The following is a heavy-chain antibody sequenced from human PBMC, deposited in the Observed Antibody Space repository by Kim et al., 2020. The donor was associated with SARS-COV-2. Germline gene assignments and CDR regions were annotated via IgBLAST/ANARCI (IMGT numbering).Heavy chain of an antibody. CDR3: ARGSYYDSSGYYSNAAFDI. V-gene: IGHV1-69*13. D-gene: IGHD3-22*01. J-gene: IGHJ3*02. CDR2: IIPIFGTA. Sequence: SVKVSCKASGGTFSSYAISWVRRAPGQGLEWMGGIIPIFGTANYAQKFQGRVTITADESTSKAYMELSSLRSEDTAVYYCARGSYYDSSGYYSNAAFDIWGQGQMVTVSS. CDR1: GGTFSSYA.